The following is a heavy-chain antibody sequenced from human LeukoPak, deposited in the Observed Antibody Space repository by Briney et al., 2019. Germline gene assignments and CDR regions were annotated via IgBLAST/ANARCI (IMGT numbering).Heavy chain of an antibody. V-gene: IGHV4-34*01. D-gene: IGHD4-17*01. CDR1: GGSFSGYY. CDR3: ARGPGDYLY. CDR2: INHSGST. J-gene: IGHJ4*02. Sequence: SETLSLTCAVYGGSFSGYYWSWIRQPPGEGLEWIGEINHSGSTNYNPSLKSRVTISVDTSKNQFSLKLSSVTAADTAVYYCARGPGDYLYWGQGTLVTVSS.